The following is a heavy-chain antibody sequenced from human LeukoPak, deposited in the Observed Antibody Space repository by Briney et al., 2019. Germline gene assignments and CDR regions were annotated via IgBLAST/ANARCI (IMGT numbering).Heavy chain of an antibody. CDR3: ARGRYDGWVNWFDP. Sequence: SETLSLTCTVSGGSTSSYYWSWIRQPPRKGLEWIGYIYYSGSTNYNPSLNSRVTISVDTSRNQFSLKLSSVTAADTAVYYCARGRYDGWVNWFDPWGQGTLVTVSS. CDR1: GGSTSSYY. D-gene: IGHD5-24*01. J-gene: IGHJ5*02. CDR2: IYYSGST. V-gene: IGHV4-59*01.